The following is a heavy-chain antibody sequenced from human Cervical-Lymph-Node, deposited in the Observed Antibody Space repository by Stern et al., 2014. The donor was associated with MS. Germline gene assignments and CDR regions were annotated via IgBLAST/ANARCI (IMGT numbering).Heavy chain of an antibody. CDR1: GFTFTNSA. J-gene: IGHJ4*02. V-gene: IGHV1-58*02. CDR3: AADSLVDFY. D-gene: IGHD1-26*01. Sequence: QLLESGPEVKRPGTSVKVSCKASGFTFTNSAMQWVRQARGQRLEWIGWIVVGSGNTNYAQKFQERVTITRDMSTGTVYMELSSLRSEDTAMYYCAADSLVDFYWGQGTLVTVSS. CDR2: IVVGSGNT.